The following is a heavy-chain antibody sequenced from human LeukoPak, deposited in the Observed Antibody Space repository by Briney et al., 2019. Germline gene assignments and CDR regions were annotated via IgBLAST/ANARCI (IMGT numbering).Heavy chain of an antibody. CDR2: INPNSGGT. Sequence: ASVKVSCKASGYTFTGYYMHWVRQAPGQGLEWMGWINPNSGGTNYAPKFQGRVTMTRDTSISIAYMELSRLRSDDTAVYYCARDLFEVVTATIYAFDIWGQGTMVTVSS. J-gene: IGHJ3*02. CDR3: ARDLFEVVTATIYAFDI. D-gene: IGHD2-21*02. CDR1: GYTFTGYY. V-gene: IGHV1-2*02.